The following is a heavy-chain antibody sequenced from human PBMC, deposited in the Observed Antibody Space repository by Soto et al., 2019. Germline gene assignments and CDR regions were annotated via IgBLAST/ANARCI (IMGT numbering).Heavy chain of an antibody. V-gene: IGHV3-64D*08. D-gene: IGHD3-10*01. CDR1: GLTFRGDA. Sequence: GSLSLSCSASGLTFRGDAVYWVRQAPGKGLEYVSGISNDGVRTYYADSVKGRFTISRDNSKNTLSLQMSSLRTEDTAVYYCVVRGSAFDIWGQGTMVTVSS. J-gene: IGHJ3*02. CDR2: ISNDGVRT. CDR3: VVRGSAFDI.